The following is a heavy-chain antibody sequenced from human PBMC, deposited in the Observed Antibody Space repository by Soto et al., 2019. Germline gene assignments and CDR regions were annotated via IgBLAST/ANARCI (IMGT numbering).Heavy chain of an antibody. Sequence: VASVKVSCKASGYTFTSYAMHWVRQAPGQRLEWMGWINAGNGNTKYSQKFQGRVTITRDTSASTAYMELSSLRSEDTAVYYCAKESYGDYGYFDYWGQGTLVTVSS. CDR3: AKESYGDYGYFDY. CDR2: INAGNGNT. V-gene: IGHV1-3*01. D-gene: IGHD4-17*01. J-gene: IGHJ4*02. CDR1: GYTFTSYA.